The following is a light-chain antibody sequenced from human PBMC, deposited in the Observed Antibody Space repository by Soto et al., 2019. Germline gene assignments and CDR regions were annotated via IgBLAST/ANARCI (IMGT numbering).Light chain of an antibody. J-gene: IGKJ1*01. CDR1: QSVSSN. CDR3: HQYGGSMET. Sequence: EIVMTQSPATLSVSPGERATLSCRASQSVSSNLAWYQHNPAQAPRLLIYGASTRASGIPDRFSGSGSGTDFTLTIDRLEPEDFALYFCHQYGGSMETFGQGTKVDIK. V-gene: IGKV3-20*01. CDR2: GAS.